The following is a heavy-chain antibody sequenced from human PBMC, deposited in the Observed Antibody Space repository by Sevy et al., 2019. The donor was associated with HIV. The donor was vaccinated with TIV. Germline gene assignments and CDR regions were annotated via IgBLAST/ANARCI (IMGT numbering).Heavy chain of an antibody. CDR3: AKGLEQWPNDAFDI. Sequence: GESLKISCAASGFTFSSYAMSWVRQAPGKGLEWVSAISGSGGSTYYADSVKGRFTISRDNSKNTLYLQMNSLRAEDTAVYYCAKGLEQWPNDAFDIWGQGTMVTVSS. D-gene: IGHD6-19*01. CDR1: GFTFSSYA. J-gene: IGHJ3*02. CDR2: ISGSGGST. V-gene: IGHV3-23*01.